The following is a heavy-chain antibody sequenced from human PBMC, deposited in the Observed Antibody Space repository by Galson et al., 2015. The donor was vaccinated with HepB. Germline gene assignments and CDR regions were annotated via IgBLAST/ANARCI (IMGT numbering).Heavy chain of an antibody. D-gene: IGHD6-6*01. CDR1: GASISSSSYY. J-gene: IGHJ6*02. CDR2: IYYSGST. Sequence: SETLSLTCTVSGASISSSSYYWGWIRQPPGKGLEWIGSIYYSGSTCYNPSLKSRVTISVDTSKNQFSLKLSSVTAADTAVYHCARHLLSIAGEYGMDVWGQGTTVTVSS. V-gene: IGHV4-39*01. CDR3: ARHLLSIAGEYGMDV.